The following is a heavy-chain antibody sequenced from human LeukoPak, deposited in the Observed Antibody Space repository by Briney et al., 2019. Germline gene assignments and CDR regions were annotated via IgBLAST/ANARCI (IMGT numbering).Heavy chain of an antibody. J-gene: IGHJ5*02. CDR3: VGQKGSTSGGGLDP. V-gene: IGHV4-59*01. CDR1: GGSISTYY. CDR2: IYYSGTT. D-gene: IGHD6-19*01. Sequence: SETLSLTCTVSGGSISTYYWNWIRQPPGKGLEWIGNIYYSGTTNRNPSLKSRVSISLDTSKNQFSLKLSSVTAADTAVYYCVGQKGSTSGGGLDPWGQGTLVTVSS.